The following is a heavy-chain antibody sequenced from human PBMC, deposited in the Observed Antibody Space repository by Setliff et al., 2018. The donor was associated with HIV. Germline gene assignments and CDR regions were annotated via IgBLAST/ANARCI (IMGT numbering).Heavy chain of an antibody. CDR1: GGSFSDYY. Sequence: SETLSLTCGIYGGSFSDYYWSWIRQPPGKGLEWIGEIDHRGRPKYNPSLNSRVTMSVDKSRNQFSLKVSSVTAADTAVYYCARVSLTYWYSIPRDYYYYMDVWGEGTTVTVSS. J-gene: IGHJ6*03. CDR2: IDHRGRP. V-gene: IGHV4-34*01. CDR3: ARVSLTYWYSIPRDYYYYMDV. D-gene: IGHD2-8*02.